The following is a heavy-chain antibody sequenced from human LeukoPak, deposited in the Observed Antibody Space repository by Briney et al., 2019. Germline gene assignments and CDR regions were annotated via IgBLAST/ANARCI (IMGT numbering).Heavy chain of an antibody. V-gene: IGHV4-31*03. CDR2: IYYSGST. CDR3: ARVVRPPRYCSSTSCLNNWFDP. J-gene: IGHJ5*02. D-gene: IGHD2-2*01. Sequence: PSETLSLTCTVSGGSISSGGYYWSWIRQHPGKGLEWIGYIYYSGSTYYNPSLKSRVTISVDTSKNQFSLKLSSVTAADTAVYYCARVVRPPRYCSSTSCLNNWFDPWGQGTLVTVSS. CDR1: GGSISSGGYY.